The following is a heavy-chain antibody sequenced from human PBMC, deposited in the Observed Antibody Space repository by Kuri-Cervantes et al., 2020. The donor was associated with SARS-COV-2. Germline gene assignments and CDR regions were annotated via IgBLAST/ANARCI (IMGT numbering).Heavy chain of an antibody. J-gene: IGHJ5*02. V-gene: IGHV3-30-3*01. D-gene: IGHD5-24*01. Sequence: GGSLRLSCEASGFIFSDYAIDWVRQAPGKGLEWVAVISYDGSNKYYADSVKGRFTISRDNSKNTLYLQMNSLRAEDAAVYYCARLDGYIEHWGQGTLVTVSS. CDR3: ARLDGYIEH. CDR1: GFIFSDYA. CDR2: ISYDGSNK.